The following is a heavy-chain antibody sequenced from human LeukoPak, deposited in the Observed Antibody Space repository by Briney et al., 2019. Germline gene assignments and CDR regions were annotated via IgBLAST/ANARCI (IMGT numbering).Heavy chain of an antibody. J-gene: IGHJ1*01. Sequence: SETLSLTCTVSGGSISSGGYYWSWIRQHPGKGLEWIGYIYYSGSTYYNPSLKSRVTISVDTSKDQFSLKLSSVTAADTAVYYCARVDYGEGTEYFQHWGQGTLVTVSS. D-gene: IGHD4/OR15-4a*01. CDR1: GGSISSGGYY. CDR2: IYYSGST. CDR3: ARVDYGEGTEYFQH. V-gene: IGHV4-31*03.